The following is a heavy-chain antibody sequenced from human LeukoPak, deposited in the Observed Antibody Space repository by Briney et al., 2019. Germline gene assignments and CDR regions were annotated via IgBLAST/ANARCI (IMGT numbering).Heavy chain of an antibody. CDR2: ISGSGGRT. CDR1: GFTFSSFA. Sequence: GGSQRLSCAASGFTFSSFAMTWVRQAPGKGLEWVSVISGSGGRTYYADSVKGRFTLSRDNSNNTLFLEMSSLSAEDTAVYYCAREGTYYDSSGYYVSWGQGTLVTVSS. CDR3: AREGTYYDSSGYYVS. V-gene: IGHV3-23*01. D-gene: IGHD3-22*01. J-gene: IGHJ5*02.